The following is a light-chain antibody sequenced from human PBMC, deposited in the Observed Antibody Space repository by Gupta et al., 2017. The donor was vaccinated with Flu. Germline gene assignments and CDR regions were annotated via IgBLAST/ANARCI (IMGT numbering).Light chain of an antibody. J-gene: IGLJ3*02. CDR3: AAWDDSPSGNWV. CDR1: SSNIGRNF. V-gene: IGLV1-47*01. CDR2: RNN. Sequence: VLTQPPSASGTPGPRVTISCSGSSSNIGRNFVNWYQHLPGAAPKLLIYRNNQRPSGVPDRFSGSKSGTSAALAISGLRAEEESDYYCAAWDDSPSGNWVFGGGTKVTVL.